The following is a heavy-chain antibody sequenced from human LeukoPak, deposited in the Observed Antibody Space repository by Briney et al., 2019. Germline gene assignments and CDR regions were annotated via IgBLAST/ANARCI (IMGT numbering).Heavy chain of an antibody. Sequence: SETLSLTCAVYGGSFSGYYWSWIRQPPGKGLEWIGEINHSGSTNYNPSLKSRVTISVDTSKNQFSLKLSSVTAADTAVHYCARAGVTTKDAFDIWGQGTMVTVSS. D-gene: IGHD4-17*01. CDR1: GGSFSGYY. CDR2: INHSGST. V-gene: IGHV4-34*01. J-gene: IGHJ3*02. CDR3: ARAGVTTKDAFDI.